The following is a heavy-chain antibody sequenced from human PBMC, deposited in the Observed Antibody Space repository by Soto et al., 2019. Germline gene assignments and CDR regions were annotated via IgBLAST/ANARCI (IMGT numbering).Heavy chain of an antibody. V-gene: IGHV4-59*01. CDR1: GGSISSYY. D-gene: IGHD3-10*01. J-gene: IGHJ6*02. Sequence: ASETLSLTCTVSGGSISSYYWSWIRQPPGKGLEWIGYIYYSGSTNYNPSLKSRVTISVDTSKNQFSLKLSSVTAADTAVYYCARDLGSDPYGMDVWGQGXTVTV. CDR3: ARDLGSDPYGMDV. CDR2: IYYSGST.